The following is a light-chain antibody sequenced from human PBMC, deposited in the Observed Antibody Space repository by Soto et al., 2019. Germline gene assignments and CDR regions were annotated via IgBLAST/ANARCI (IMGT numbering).Light chain of an antibody. J-gene: IGKJ3*01. V-gene: IGKV4-1*01. CDR3: QQYYTTLPFT. CDR2: WAS. Sequence: DIVMTQSPDSLAVSLGERATINCKSSQSVFYSSNNKNYLAWYQQKPGQPPKLLIYWASTRGFGVPDRFSGSGSGTDFTLTISSLQAEDVAVYYCQQYYTTLPFTLGPGTKVEIK. CDR1: QSVFYSSNNKNY.